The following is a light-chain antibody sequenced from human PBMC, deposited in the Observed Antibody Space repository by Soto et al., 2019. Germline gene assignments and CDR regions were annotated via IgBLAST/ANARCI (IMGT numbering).Light chain of an antibody. CDR3: SSYTISSTLI. CDR1: SSDVGGYNY. Sequence: QSALTQPASVSGSPGQSITISCTGTSSDVGGYNYVSWYQQHPGKAPKVMIYDVGNRPSGVSNRFSGSKSGNTASLTISGLQAEDEADYYCSSYTISSTLIFGGGTKVTVL. V-gene: IGLV2-14*03. J-gene: IGLJ2*01. CDR2: DVG.